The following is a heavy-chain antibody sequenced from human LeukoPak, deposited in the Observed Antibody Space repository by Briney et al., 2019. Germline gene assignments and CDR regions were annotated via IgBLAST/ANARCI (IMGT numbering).Heavy chain of an antibody. D-gene: IGHD6-13*01. V-gene: IGHV4-34*01. J-gene: IGHJ4*02. CDR2: INHSGST. CDR3: ADGGSSWQWDY. CDR1: GGSFSGYY. Sequence: SETLSLTCAVYGGSFSGYYWSWIRQPPGKGLEWIGEINHSGSTNYNPSLKSRVTISVDTSKNQFSLKLSSVTAADTAMYYCADGGSSWQWDYWGQGTLVTVSS.